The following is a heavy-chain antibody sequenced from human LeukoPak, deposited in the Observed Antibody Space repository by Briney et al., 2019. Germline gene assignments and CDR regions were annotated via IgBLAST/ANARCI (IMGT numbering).Heavy chain of an antibody. Sequence: SETLSLACTVSGGSISSQYWTWIRQPPGKGPEWIAYIDNRGNTNYNPSPRSRVTISIVTSKNQFSLKLSSVTAEDTAVDYCARWGGGSGSYRGFDIWGQGTMGTVSS. CDR2: IDNRGNT. CDR1: GGSISSQY. CDR3: ARWGGGSGSYRGFDI. J-gene: IGHJ3*02. D-gene: IGHD3-3*01. V-gene: IGHV4-59*11.